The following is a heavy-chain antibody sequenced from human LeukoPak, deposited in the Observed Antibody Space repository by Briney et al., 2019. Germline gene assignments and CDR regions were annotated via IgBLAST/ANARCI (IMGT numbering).Heavy chain of an antibody. V-gene: IGHV3-21*04. CDR3: AKDRVFNMVRGVTHPDAFDI. Sequence: GGSLRLSCAASGFTFSSYSMNWVRQAPGKGLEWVSSISSSSSYIYYADSVKGRFTISRDNSKNTLYLQMNSLRAEDTAVYYCAKDRVFNMVRGVTHPDAFDIWGQGTMVTVSS. CDR1: GFTFSSYS. CDR2: ISSSSSYI. J-gene: IGHJ3*02. D-gene: IGHD3-10*01.